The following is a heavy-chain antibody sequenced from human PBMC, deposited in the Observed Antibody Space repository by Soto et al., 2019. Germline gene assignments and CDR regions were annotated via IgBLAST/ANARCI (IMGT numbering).Heavy chain of an antibody. CDR1: GYTFTGYY. D-gene: IGHD6-13*01. J-gene: IGHJ4*02. CDR2: INPNSGGT. Sequence: GASVKVSCKASGYTFTGYYMHWVRQAPGQGLEWMGWINPNSGGTNYAQKFQGWVTMTRDTSISTAYMELSRLRSDDTAVYYCARGPLPPVIAAAGPFDYWGQGTLVTVSS. V-gene: IGHV1-2*04. CDR3: ARGPLPPVIAAAGPFDY.